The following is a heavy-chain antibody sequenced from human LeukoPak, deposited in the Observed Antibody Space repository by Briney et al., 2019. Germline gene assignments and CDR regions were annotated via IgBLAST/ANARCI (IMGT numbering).Heavy chain of an antibody. V-gene: IGHV3-30-3*01. CDR1: GFTFSSYA. Sequence: GRSLRLSCAASGFTFSSYAMHWVRQAPGKGLEWVAVISYDGSNKYYADSVKGRFTISRDNSKNTLYLQMNSLRAEDTAVYYCAREASRVYYDFWSGSILDYWGQGTLVTVSS. CDR2: ISYDGSNK. D-gene: IGHD3-3*01. CDR3: AREASRVYYDFWSGSILDY. J-gene: IGHJ4*02.